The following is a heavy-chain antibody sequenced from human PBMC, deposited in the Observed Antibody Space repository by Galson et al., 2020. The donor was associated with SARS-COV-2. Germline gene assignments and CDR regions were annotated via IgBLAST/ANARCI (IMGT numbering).Heavy chain of an antibody. D-gene: IGHD2-15*01. CDR3: ARAIVVVVAATSYYYYYGMDV. J-gene: IGHJ6*02. Sequence: ASVKVSCKASGYTFTNYGISWVRQAPGQGLEWMGWISAYNGNTNYAQKLQGRVTMTTDTSTSTAYMELRSLRSDDTAVYYCARAIVVVVAATSYYYYYGMDVWGQGTTVTVSS. V-gene: IGHV1-18*04. CDR1: GYTFTNYG. CDR2: ISAYNGNT.